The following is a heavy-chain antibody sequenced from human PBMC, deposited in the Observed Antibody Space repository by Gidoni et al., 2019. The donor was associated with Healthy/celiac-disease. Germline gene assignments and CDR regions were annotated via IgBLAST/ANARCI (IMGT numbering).Heavy chain of an antibody. D-gene: IGHD5-12*01. J-gene: IGHJ4*02. CDR2: SDWDDDK. V-gene: IGHV2-70*01. CDR3: ALTVRDGYPHYDY. Sequence: QVTLRESGPALVKPTQTLTLTCTFSGFALSTSGMRVSWLRQPPGKALEWRALSDWDDDKFFSTSLKTRRTISKDTSNNHVVLTMTNMDPVDTATYYCALTVRDGYPHYDYWGQGTLVTVSS. CDR1: GFALSTSGMR.